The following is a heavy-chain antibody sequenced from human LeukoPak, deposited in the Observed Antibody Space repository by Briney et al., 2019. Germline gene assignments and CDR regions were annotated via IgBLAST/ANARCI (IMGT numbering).Heavy chain of an antibody. D-gene: IGHD2-15*01. CDR2: IKEDGREK. V-gene: IGHV3-7*01. CDR1: GFTFSRHW. Sequence: GGSLRLSCAASGFTFSRHWMSWVRQAPGKGLEWVANIKEDGREKKYVDSLKDRFTISRDNTKNSVYLQMSGLGVDDTAIYYCARDKEGGSNDHWGQGTLVTVSS. J-gene: IGHJ4*02. CDR3: ARDKEGGSNDH.